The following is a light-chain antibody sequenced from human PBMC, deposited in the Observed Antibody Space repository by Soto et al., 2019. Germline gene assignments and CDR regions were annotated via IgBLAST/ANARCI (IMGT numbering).Light chain of an antibody. CDR2: GAS. CDR1: QSVSSSY. J-gene: IGKJ2*01. CDR3: QQFGSSPLYT. Sequence: EIVLTQSPGTLSLSPGERVTLSCRASQSVSSSYLAWYQQKPGQAPRLLIYGASSRATGIPDRFSGSGSGTDFTLTISRLEPEDFAVYYCQQFGSSPLYTFGQWTKLEIK. V-gene: IGKV3-20*01.